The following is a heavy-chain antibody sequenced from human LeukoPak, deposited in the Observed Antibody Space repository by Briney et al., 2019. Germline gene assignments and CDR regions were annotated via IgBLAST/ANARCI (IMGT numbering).Heavy chain of an antibody. Sequence: GGSLRLSCAASGFTFSTYSMNWVRQAPGKGLEWVSYISSTSGTIYYADSVKGRFTVSRDNSKSMLFLQMDSLTADDTAVYHCAKGGHVTSAATFDYWGQGTLVTVSS. CDR3: AKGGHVTSAATFDY. J-gene: IGHJ4*02. CDR2: ISSTSGTI. CDR1: GFTFSTYS. D-gene: IGHD2-2*01. V-gene: IGHV3-48*01.